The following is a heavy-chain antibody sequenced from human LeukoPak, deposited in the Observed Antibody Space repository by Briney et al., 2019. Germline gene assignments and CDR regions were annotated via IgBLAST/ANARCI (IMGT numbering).Heavy chain of an antibody. CDR3: AKGDSGYYTFFDY. Sequence: PGGSLRLSCAASGFTFSSYWMHWVRQAPGKGLVWVSRINSDGSSTSYADSVKGRFTISRDNAKNTLYLQMNSLRAEDTAVYYCAKGDSGYYTFFDYWGQGTLVTVSS. D-gene: IGHD3-22*01. CDR2: INSDGSST. CDR1: GFTFSSYW. J-gene: IGHJ4*02. V-gene: IGHV3-74*01.